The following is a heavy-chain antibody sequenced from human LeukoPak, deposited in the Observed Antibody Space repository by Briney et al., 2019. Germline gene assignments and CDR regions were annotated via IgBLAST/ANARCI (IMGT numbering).Heavy chain of an antibody. Sequence: PGGSLRLSCAASGFTFSSYGMHWVRQAPGKGLEWVAVISYDGSNKYYADSVKGRFTISRDNSKNTLYLQMNSLRAEDTAVYYCAKDRSWKIAVAGALDYWGQGTLVTVSS. J-gene: IGHJ4*02. CDR1: GFTFSSYG. D-gene: IGHD6-19*01. V-gene: IGHV3-30*18. CDR2: ISYDGSNK. CDR3: AKDRSWKIAVAGALDY.